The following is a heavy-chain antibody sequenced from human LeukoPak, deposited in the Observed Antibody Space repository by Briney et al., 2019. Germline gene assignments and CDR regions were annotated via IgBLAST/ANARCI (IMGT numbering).Heavy chain of an antibody. CDR1: GGSISSSSYY. CDR2: IYYSGST. CDR3: ARDRMATIKGRGWFDP. V-gene: IGHV4-39*02. Sequence: SETLSLTCTVSGGSISSSSYYWGWIRQPPGKGLEWIGSIYYSGSTYYNPSLKSRVTISVDTSKNQFSLKLSSVTAADTAVYYCARDRMATIKGRGWFDPWGQGTLVTVSS. J-gene: IGHJ5*02. D-gene: IGHD5-24*01.